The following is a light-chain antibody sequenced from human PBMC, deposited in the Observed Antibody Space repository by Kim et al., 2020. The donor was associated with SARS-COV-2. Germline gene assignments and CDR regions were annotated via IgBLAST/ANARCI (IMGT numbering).Light chain of an antibody. CDR3: NSRDSSGNHP. V-gene: IGLV3-19*01. CDR2: GKN. J-gene: IGLJ1*01. Sequence: SSELTQDPAVSVALGQTVRITCQGDSLRSYYASWYQQKPGQAPVLVIYGKNNRPSGIPDRFSGSSSGNTASLTITGAQGEDEADYYCNSRDSSGNHPFGT. CDR1: SLRSYY.